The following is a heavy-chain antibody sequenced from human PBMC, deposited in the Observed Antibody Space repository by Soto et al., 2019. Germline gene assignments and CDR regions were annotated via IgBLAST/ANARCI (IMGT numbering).Heavy chain of an antibody. V-gene: IGHV3-33*01. Sequence: QVQLVESGGGVVQPGRSLRLSCAASGFTFSSYGMHWVRQAPGKGLEWVAVIWYDGSNKYYADSVKGRFTISRDNSKNTLYLQMNSLRAEDTAVYYCARGVEYSSSSGFDYWGQGTLVTVSS. CDR2: IWYDGSNK. CDR3: ARGVEYSSSSGFDY. D-gene: IGHD6-6*01. CDR1: GFTFSSYG. J-gene: IGHJ4*02.